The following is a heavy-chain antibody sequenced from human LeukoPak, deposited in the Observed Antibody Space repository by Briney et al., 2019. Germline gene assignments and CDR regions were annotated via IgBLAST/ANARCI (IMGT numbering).Heavy chain of an antibody. CDR3: ARDMNWQAYESSIGRYGIDV. D-gene: IGHD3-22*01. CDR1: GGSFSGYY. J-gene: IGHJ6*02. Sequence: SETLSLTCAVYGGSFSGYYWSWIRQPPGKGLEWIGEINHSGSTNYNPSLKSRVTISVDTSKNQFSLKLSSVTAADTAVYYCARDMNWQAYESSIGRYGIDVWGQGTTVTVSS. V-gene: IGHV4-34*01. CDR2: INHSGST.